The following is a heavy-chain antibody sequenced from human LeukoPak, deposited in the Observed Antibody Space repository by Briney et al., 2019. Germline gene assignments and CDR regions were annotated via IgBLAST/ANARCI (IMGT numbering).Heavy chain of an antibody. CDR1: GYTFTSYY. Sequence: GASVKVSCKASGYTFTSYYMHWVRQAPGQGLEWMGIINPSGGSTSYAQKLRGRVTMTRDTSTSTVYMELSSLRSEDTAVYYCGVGATPDAFDIWGQGTMVTVSS. CDR2: INPSGGST. CDR3: GVGATPDAFDI. V-gene: IGHV1-46*01. J-gene: IGHJ3*02. D-gene: IGHD1-26*01.